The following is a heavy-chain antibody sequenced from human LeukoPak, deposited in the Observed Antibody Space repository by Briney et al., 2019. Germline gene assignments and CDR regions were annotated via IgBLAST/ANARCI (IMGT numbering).Heavy chain of an antibody. CDR3: ASRSSYYYYMDV. CDR2: IHYSGSI. Sequence: PSETLSLTCTVSGGSISSSGYYWGWIRQPPGKGLEWIGSIHYSGSIYYSPSLKSRVTISVDTSKNQFSLKLSSVTAADTAVYYCASRSSYYYYMDVWGKGTTVTVSS. CDR1: GGSISSSGYY. J-gene: IGHJ6*03. V-gene: IGHV4-39*07.